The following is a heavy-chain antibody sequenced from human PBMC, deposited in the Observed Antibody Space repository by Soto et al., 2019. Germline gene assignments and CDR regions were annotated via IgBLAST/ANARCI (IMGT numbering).Heavy chain of an antibody. Sequence: QVQLVESGGGVVQPGRSLRLSCAASGFTFSSYGMHWVRQAPGKGLEWVAVISYDGSNKYYADSVKGRFTISRDNSKNTLSQKMTSRRAGDTVVYYCANPPGGCSPPFDYGGQGPLAPVPS. J-gene: IGHJ4*02. CDR3: ANPPGGCSPPFDY. CDR2: ISYDGSNK. V-gene: IGHV3-30*18. CDR1: GFTFSSYG. D-gene: IGHD3-10*01.